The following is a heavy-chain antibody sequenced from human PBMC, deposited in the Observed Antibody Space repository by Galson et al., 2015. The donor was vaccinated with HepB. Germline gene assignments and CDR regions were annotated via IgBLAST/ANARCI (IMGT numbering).Heavy chain of an antibody. CDR2: INHSGST. CDR3: ARGSPPTRYCSGTRSSCPEYLQN. Sequence: ETLSLTCAVNGGSFSNYYWSWIRQPPGKGLEWIGEINHSGSTNYKSSLKSRVTISVDTSKNQVSLKLRSVTVADTAVYYCARGSPPTRYCSGTRSSCPEYLQNWGQGTLVTVSS. V-gene: IGHV4-34*01. CDR1: GGSFSNYY. J-gene: IGHJ1*01. D-gene: IGHD2-2*01.